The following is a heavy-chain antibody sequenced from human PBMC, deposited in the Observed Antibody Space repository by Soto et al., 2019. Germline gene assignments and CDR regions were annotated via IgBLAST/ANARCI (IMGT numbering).Heavy chain of an antibody. D-gene: IGHD3-16*02. CDR3: ARRMITFGGVIDFFDY. CDR1: GGSISSSSYY. Sequence: SETLSLTCTVSGGSISSSSYYWGWTRQAPGKGLEWIGSIYYSGSTYYNPSLKSRVTISVDTSKNQFSLKLSSVTAADTAVYYCARRMITFGGVIDFFDYWGQGTLVTVSS. J-gene: IGHJ4*02. V-gene: IGHV4-39*01. CDR2: IYYSGST.